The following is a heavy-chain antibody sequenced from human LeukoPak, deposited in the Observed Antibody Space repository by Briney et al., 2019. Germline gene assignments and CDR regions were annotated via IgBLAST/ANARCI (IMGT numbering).Heavy chain of an antibody. CDR3: ARHKFGPYYFDY. CDR1: GGSISSYY. D-gene: IGHD3-10*01. CDR2: IYYSGST. V-gene: IGHV4-59*08. Sequence: SETLSLTCTVSGGSISSYYWSWIRQPAGKGLEWIGYIYYSGSTNYNPSLKSRVTISVDTSKNQFSLKLSSVTAADTAVYYCARHKFGPYYFDYWGQGTLVTVSS. J-gene: IGHJ4*02.